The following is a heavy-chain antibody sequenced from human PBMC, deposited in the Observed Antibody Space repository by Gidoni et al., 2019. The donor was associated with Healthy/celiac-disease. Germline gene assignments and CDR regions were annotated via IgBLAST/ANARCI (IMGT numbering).Heavy chain of an antibody. CDR3: AKDGGAIFGVVIMKEDWYFDL. CDR2: ISGSGGST. V-gene: IGHV3-23*01. D-gene: IGHD3-3*01. Sequence: EVQLLESGGGLVQPGGSLRLSCAASGFTFSSYAMSWVRQAPGKGLEWVSAISGSGGSTYYADSVKGRFTISRDNSKNTLYLQMNSLRAEDTAVYYCAKDGGAIFGVVIMKEDWYFDLWGRGTLVTVSS. J-gene: IGHJ2*01. CDR1: GFTFSSYA.